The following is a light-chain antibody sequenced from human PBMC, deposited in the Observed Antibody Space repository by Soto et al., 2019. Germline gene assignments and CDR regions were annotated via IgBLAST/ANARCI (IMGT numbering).Light chain of an antibody. Sequence: DIQMTQSPSTLAASVGDRVTITCRASQSISSWLAWYQQKPGKAPNLLIYDASSLETGVPSRFSGSGSGTEFTLTISSLQPDDFATYYCQQYNSYSQTLGQGTKVEIK. J-gene: IGKJ1*01. V-gene: IGKV1-5*01. CDR3: QQYNSYSQT. CDR1: QSISSW. CDR2: DAS.